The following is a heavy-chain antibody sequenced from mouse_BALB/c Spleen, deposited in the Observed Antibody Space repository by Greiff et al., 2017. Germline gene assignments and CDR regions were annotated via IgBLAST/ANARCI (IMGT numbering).Heavy chain of an antibody. CDR3: ARGRQVGLLWDY. J-gene: IGHJ4*01. D-gene: IGHD3-2*01. CDR2: IDPENGNT. Sequence: EVQLQQSGAELVRPGALVKLSCTASGFNIKDYYMHWVKQRPEQGLEWIGWIDPENGNTIYDPKFQGKASITADTSSNTAYLQLSSLTSEDTAVYYCARGRQVGLLWDYWGQGTSVTVSS. V-gene: IGHV14-1*02. CDR1: GFNIKDYY.